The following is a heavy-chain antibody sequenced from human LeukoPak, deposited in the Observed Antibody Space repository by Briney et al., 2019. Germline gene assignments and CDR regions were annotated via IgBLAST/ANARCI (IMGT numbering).Heavy chain of an antibody. Sequence: GASVKVSCKASGGTFSSYAVNWVRQAPGQGLEWMGGIIPIFGTANYAQKFQGRVTITADEFTSTAYMELSSLRSEDTAVYYCARGPVTDYGDSVGAYDIWGQGTMVAVSS. CDR2: IIPIFGTA. D-gene: IGHD4-17*01. V-gene: IGHV1-69*13. CDR3: ARGPVTDYGDSVGAYDI. J-gene: IGHJ3*02. CDR1: GGTFSSYA.